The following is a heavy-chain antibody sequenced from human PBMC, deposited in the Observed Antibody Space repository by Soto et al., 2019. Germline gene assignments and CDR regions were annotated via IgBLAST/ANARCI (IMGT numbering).Heavy chain of an antibody. CDR2: VNHSGTT. J-gene: IGHJ4*02. V-gene: IGHV4-34*01. D-gene: IGHD2-2*01. CDR3: ARGIGYCSSINCYSSRRLRFDS. Sequence: QVQLQQWGAGLLKPSETLSLTCAVYGGSFSGYYWTWIRQSPEEGLEWIGEVNHSGTTYYNPSLKTRVTISVHTPKNQFSLKMISVTAADTAVYYCARGIGYCSSINCYSSRRLRFDSWGQGTLVTVSS. CDR1: GGSFSGYY.